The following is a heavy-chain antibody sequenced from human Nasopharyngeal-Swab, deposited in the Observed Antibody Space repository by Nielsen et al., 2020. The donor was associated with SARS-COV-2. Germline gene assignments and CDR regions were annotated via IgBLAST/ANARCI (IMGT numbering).Heavy chain of an antibody. J-gene: IGHJ4*02. CDR2: IYHSGST. CDR3: ARLWFGEFIFDY. D-gene: IGHD3-10*01. CDR1: GGSISSGGYS. V-gene: IGHV4-30-2*01. Sequence: SETLSLTCAVSGGSISSGGYSWSWIRQPPGKGLEWIGYIYHSGSTYYNPSLKSRVTISVDRSKNQFSLKLSSATAADTAVYYCARLWFGEFIFDYWGQGTLVTVSS.